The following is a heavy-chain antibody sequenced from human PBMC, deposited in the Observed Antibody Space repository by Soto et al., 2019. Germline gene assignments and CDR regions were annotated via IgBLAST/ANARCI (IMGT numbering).Heavy chain of an antibody. V-gene: IGHV3-23*01. D-gene: IGHD3-3*01. CDR3: AKEDYDFWSGYYTLFDY. Sequence: PGGSLRLSFAASGFTFSSYAMGWVRPAPGKGLAWVSAISGSVGSTYYAVFVKRRFSITRDNSKNTRYLQMNSLRAEDTAVYYCAKEDYDFWSGYYTLFDYWGQGTLVTVSS. J-gene: IGHJ4*02. CDR2: ISGSVGST. CDR1: GFTFSSYA.